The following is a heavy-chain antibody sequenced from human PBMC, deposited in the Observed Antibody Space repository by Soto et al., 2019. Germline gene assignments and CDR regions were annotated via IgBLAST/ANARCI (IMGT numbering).Heavy chain of an antibody. J-gene: IGHJ4*02. CDR1: GYTFTGYY. Sequence: GASVKVSCKASGYTFTGYYMHWVRQAPGQGLEWMGWINPNSGGTNYAQKFQGRVTMTRDTSISTAYMELSRLRSDDTAVYYCARATPGYDSSGYYPADYWGQGTLVNVLL. V-gene: IGHV1-2*02. CDR3: ARATPGYDSSGYYPADY. D-gene: IGHD3-22*01. CDR2: INPNSGGT.